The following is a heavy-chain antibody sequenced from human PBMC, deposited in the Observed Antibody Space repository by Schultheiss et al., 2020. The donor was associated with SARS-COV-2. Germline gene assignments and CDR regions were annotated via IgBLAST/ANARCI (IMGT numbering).Heavy chain of an antibody. CDR1: GGSISSGGYY. J-gene: IGHJ6*02. CDR2: IYYSGST. D-gene: IGHD1-14*01. V-gene: IGHV4-61*08. Sequence: SETLSLTCAVYGGSISSGGYYWSWIRQHPGKGLEWIGYIYYSGSTTYNPSLKSRVTISVDTSKNQFSLKLSSVTAADTAVYYCARDRSWQQPGYGMDVWGQGTTVTVSS. CDR3: ARDRSWQQPGYGMDV.